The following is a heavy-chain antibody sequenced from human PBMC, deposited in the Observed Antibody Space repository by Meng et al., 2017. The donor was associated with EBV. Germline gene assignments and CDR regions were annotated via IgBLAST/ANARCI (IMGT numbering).Heavy chain of an antibody. CDR2: FCPRLGAP. Sequence: HFRDEGRDPALWVKVACYTSGRAFRYYAISGVRQGPGQGLEWLGGFCPRLGAPNYEQKYHGRVKITADESTSTHYMDLSSLRSEDTAIYSCASESGRGYTPDNWGQGTLVTVSS. J-gene: IGHJ4*02. V-gene: IGHV1-69*01. D-gene: IGHD3-10*01. CDR1: GRAFRYYA. CDR3: ASESGRGYTPDN.